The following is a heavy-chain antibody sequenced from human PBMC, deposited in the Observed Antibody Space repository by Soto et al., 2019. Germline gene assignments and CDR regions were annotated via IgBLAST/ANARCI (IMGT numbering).Heavy chain of an antibody. V-gene: IGHV1-2*04. D-gene: IGHD3-22*01. CDR2: INPNSGGT. J-gene: IGHJ4*02. Sequence: ASVKVSCKASGYTFTGYYMHWVRQAPGQGLEWMGWINPNSGGTNYAQKFQGWVTMTRDTSISTAYMELSRLRSDETAVYYCAREYYYDSSGYYRKFDYWGQGTLVTVSS. CDR3: AREYYYDSSGYYRKFDY. CDR1: GYTFTGYY.